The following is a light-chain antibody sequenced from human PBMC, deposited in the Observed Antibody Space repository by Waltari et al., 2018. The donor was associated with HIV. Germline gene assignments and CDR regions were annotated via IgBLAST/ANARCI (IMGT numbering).Light chain of an antibody. J-gene: IGLJ2*01. CDR3: CSFAGSYTWL. V-gene: IGLV2-11*01. CDR2: DLT. Sequence: QSALTQPRSVSGSPGQSVTISCTGTSSYVGGYNHVSWYQQLPGNAPKLMIYDLTERPSGVPDRFSGSKSGNTASLTISGLQAEDEADYYCCSFAGSYTWLFGGGTKLTVL. CDR1: SSYVGGYNH.